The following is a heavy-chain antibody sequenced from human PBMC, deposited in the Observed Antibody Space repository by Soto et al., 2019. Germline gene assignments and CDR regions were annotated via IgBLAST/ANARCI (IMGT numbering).Heavy chain of an antibody. CDR2: ISSSSSYI. D-gene: IGHD6-19*01. CDR1: GFTFSSYS. Sequence: ESGGGLVKPGGSLRLSCAASGFTFSSYSMNWVRQAPGKGLEWVSSISSSSSYIYYADSVKGRFTISRDNAKNSLYLQMNSLRAEDTAVYYCARDPNSSGWPGAFDIWGQGTMVTVSS. CDR3: ARDPNSSGWPGAFDI. J-gene: IGHJ3*02. V-gene: IGHV3-21*01.